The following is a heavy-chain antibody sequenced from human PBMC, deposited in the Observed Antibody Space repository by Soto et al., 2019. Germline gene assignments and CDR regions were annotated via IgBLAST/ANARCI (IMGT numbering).Heavy chain of an antibody. CDR1: GYSFTSYA. D-gene: IGHD3-3*01. CDR3: AREHDFWSHYCVEK. J-gene: IGHJ2*01. Sequence: GSSVKVSCKASGYSFTSYAVHWVRQAPGQRLEGMGWINAGNGNTKYSQKLQGRVTITRDTSANTAYMELSSLTSEDTAVYYCAREHDFWSHYCVEKWGR. CDR2: INAGNGNT. V-gene: IGHV1-3*01.